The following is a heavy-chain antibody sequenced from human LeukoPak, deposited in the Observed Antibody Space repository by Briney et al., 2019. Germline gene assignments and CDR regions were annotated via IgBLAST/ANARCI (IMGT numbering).Heavy chain of an antibody. Sequence: SETLSLTCAVYGGSFSGYYWSWIRQPPGKGLEWIGEINHSGGTNYNPSLKSRVTMSVDTSKNQFSLKVSSVTAADTAVYYCARVFDSGSQAYFYYMDVWGKGTTVTISS. CDR1: GGSFSGYY. J-gene: IGHJ6*03. D-gene: IGHD3-10*01. CDR2: INHSGGT. CDR3: ARVFDSGSQAYFYYMDV. V-gene: IGHV4-34*01.